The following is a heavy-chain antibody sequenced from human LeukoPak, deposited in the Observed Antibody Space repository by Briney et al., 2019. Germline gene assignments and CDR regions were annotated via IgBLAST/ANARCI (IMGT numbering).Heavy chain of an antibody. D-gene: IGHD3-3*01. CDR2: ISWNSGSI. J-gene: IGHJ6*03. Sequence: PGRSLRLSCAASEFIFDDYAMHWVRQAPGKGLEWVSGISWNSGSIGYADSVKGRFTISRDNAKKSLYLQMNSLRAEDTALYYCVRESAFWSRRGVGRPLDVWGKGTTVTVS. CDR3: VRESAFWSRRGVGRPLDV. CDR1: EFIFDDYA. V-gene: IGHV3-9*01.